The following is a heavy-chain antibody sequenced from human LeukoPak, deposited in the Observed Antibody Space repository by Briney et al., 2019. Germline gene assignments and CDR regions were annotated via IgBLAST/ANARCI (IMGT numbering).Heavy chain of an antibody. CDR1: GFTFSSYA. D-gene: IGHD3-22*01. V-gene: IGHV3-48*03. Sequence: GGSLRLSCAASGFTFSSYAMSWVRQAPGKGLEWVSYISSSGSTIHYADSVKGRFTISRDNAENSLYLQMNSLRAEDTAVYYCARESRYDGSGTFDYWDQGTLVTVSS. CDR2: ISSSGSTI. CDR3: ARESRYDGSGTFDY. J-gene: IGHJ4*02.